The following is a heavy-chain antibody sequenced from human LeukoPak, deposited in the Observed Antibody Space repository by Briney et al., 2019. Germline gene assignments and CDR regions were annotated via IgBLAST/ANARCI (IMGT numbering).Heavy chain of an antibody. CDR2: IYTSGST. D-gene: IGHD6-13*01. CDR3: ARHEQQLVNWFDP. V-gene: IGHV4-4*07. CDR1: GGSISSYY. J-gene: IGHJ5*02. Sequence: SETLPLTCTVSGGSISSYYWSWIRQPAGKGLEWIGRIYTSGSTNYNPSLKSRVTISVDTSKNQFSLKLSSVTAADTAVYYCARHEQQLVNWFDPWGQGTLVTVSS.